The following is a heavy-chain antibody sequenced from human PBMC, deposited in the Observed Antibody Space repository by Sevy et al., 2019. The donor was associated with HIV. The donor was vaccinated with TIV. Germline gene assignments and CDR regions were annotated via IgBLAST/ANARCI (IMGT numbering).Heavy chain of an antibody. D-gene: IGHD6-19*01. CDR3: AHRSYTSGWYKVHFDP. CDR1: GFSFNTAGVG. V-gene: IGHV2-5*01. Sequence: GTTLVNPTQTLTLTCTFSGFSFNTAGVGVGWIRQPPGKALEWLALIHWNDDKYYNPSLSSRLTITKDTSENEVVLTMANMGPEDTATYFCAHRSYTSGWYKVHFDPWGQGTLVTVSS. J-gene: IGHJ5*02. CDR2: IHWNDDK.